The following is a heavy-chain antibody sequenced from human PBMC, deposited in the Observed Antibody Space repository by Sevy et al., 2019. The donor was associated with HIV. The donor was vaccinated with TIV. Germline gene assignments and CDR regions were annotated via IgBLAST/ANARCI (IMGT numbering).Heavy chain of an antibody. Sequence: GGSLRLSCAASGFTFSDYYMSWIRQAPGKGLEWVSYISSSGSNIYYADSVKGRFTVSRDNAKNSMYLQMNSLRAEDTALYYCARDLHNGLSGSTSGYWGQRTLVTVSS. CDR1: GFTFSDYY. V-gene: IGHV3-11*01. D-gene: IGHD3-3*01. CDR3: ARDLHNGLSGSTSGY. CDR2: ISSSGSNI. J-gene: IGHJ4*02.